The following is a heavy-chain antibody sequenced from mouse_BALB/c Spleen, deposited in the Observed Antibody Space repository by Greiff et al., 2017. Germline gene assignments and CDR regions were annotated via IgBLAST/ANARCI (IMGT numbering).Heavy chain of an antibody. CDR1: GYTFTSYY. J-gene: IGHJ3*01. CDR3: KRSGGYDGAY. Sequence: QVQLQQPGAELVKPGASVKLSCKASGYTFTSYYMYWVKQRPGQGLEWIGGINPSNGGTNFNEKFKSKATLTVDKSSSTAYMQLSSLTSEDSAVYYCKRSGGYDGAYWGQGTLVTVSA. D-gene: IGHD2-2*01. V-gene: IGHV1S81*02. CDR2: INPSNGGT.